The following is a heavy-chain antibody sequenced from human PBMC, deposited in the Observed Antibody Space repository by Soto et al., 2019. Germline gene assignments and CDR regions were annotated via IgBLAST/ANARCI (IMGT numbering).Heavy chain of an antibody. Sequence: EVQLVESGGGLVQPGGSLRLSCAASGFTVSSNYMSWVRQAPGKGLEWVSVIYSGGSTYYADSVKGRFTISRDNAKNTLYLQMNSLRAEDTAVYYCARDRPVMYSSSYSGDAFDTWGQGTMVTVSS. CDR2: IYSGGST. CDR1: GFTVSSNY. J-gene: IGHJ3*02. CDR3: ARDRPVMYSSSYSGDAFDT. D-gene: IGHD6-13*01. V-gene: IGHV3-66*01.